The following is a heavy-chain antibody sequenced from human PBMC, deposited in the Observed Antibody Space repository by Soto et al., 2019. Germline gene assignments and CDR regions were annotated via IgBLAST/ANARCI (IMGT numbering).Heavy chain of an antibody. CDR3: AKEVLNPAVLGYYYYVMDV. D-gene: IGHD3-16*01. CDR2: IIPIFGTA. J-gene: IGHJ6*02. V-gene: IGHV1-69*01. CDR1: GGTFSSYA. Sequence: QVQLVQSGAEVQKPGSSVKVSCKASGGTFSSYAISWARQAPGHGLEWMGGIIPIFGTANYAQQLQGRVTITADESTIPAYMELSSLRSEDTAVYYWAKEVLNPAVLGYYYYVMDVWGQGTTVTVSS.